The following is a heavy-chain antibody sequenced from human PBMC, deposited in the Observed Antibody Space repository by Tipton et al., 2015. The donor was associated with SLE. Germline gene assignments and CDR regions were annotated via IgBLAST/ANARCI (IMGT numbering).Heavy chain of an antibody. CDR1: GYTFTDYF. J-gene: IGHJ4*03. D-gene: IGHD2/OR15-2a*01. CDR3: ANDQDCNSDSGYGAVRLDD. V-gene: IGHV1-2*02. Sequence: QLVQSGPEVKKPGASVKVSCKASGYTFTDYFMHWVRQAPGQGLEWMGWINPNDGGTNQAQKFQGRVTMTTDTSISTAYMELSRLRSDDTAVYYCANDQDCNSDSGYGAVRLDDWGKGPLGTVS. CDR2: INPNDGGT.